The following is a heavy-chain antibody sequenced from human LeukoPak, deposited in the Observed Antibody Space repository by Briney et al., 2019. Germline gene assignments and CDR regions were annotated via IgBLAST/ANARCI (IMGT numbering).Heavy chain of an antibody. J-gene: IGHJ5*02. Sequence: GASVKVSCKASGYTFTSYGISWVRQAPGQGLEWMGWISAYNGNTNHAQKFQGRVTMTRNTSISTAYMELSSLRSEDTAVYYCARGKREGSYGRFDPWGQGTLVTVSS. V-gene: IGHV1-18*01. D-gene: IGHD5-18*01. CDR3: ARGKREGSYGRFDP. CDR2: ISAYNGNT. CDR1: GYTFTSYG.